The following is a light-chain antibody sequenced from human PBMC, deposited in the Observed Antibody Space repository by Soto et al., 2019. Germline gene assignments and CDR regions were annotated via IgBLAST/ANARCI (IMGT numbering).Light chain of an antibody. Sequence: DIQMTQSPSSLSASVGDRVTITCRASQTISTYLNRYQQNPGKAPKLLIYAASSLQSGIPSPFRGNGSGTDFSLTISSLQPEDFPTSYSQHGSTIPYTFGQGTKLEIK. CDR1: QTISTY. J-gene: IGKJ2*01. CDR2: AAS. CDR3: QHGSTIPYT. V-gene: IGKV1-39*01.